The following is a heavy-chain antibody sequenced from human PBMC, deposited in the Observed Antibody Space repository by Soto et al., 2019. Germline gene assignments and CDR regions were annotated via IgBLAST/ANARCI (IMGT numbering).Heavy chain of an antibody. CDR3: ARYYYDSSGYYGYWFDT. D-gene: IGHD3-22*01. Sequence: ASVKVSCKASGYTFTSYAMHWVRQAPGQRLEWMGWINAGNGNTKYSQKFQGRVTITRDTSASTAYMELSSLRSEDTAVYYCARYYYDSSGYYGYWFDTWGQGTLVTVSS. CDR2: INAGNGNT. J-gene: IGHJ5*02. V-gene: IGHV1-3*01. CDR1: GYTFTSYA.